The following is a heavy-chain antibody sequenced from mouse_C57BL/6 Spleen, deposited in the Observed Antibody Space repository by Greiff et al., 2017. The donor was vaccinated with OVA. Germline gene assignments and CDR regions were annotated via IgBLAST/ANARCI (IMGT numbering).Heavy chain of an antibody. V-gene: IGHV1-5*01. CDR1: GYTFTSYW. Sequence: EVQLHQSGTVLARPGASVKMSCKTSGYTFTSYWMHWVKQRPGQGLEWIGAIYPGNSDTSYNQKFKGKAKLTAVTSASTAYMELSSLTNEDSAVYYCTTYYYGSSYFDYWGQGTTLTVSS. J-gene: IGHJ2*01. D-gene: IGHD1-1*01. CDR2: IYPGNSDT. CDR3: TTYYYGSSYFDY.